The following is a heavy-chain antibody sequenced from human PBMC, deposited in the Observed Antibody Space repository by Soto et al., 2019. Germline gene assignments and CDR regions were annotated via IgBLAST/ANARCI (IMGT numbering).Heavy chain of an antibody. CDR3: ARDLWGYCGTDCYPLDV. V-gene: IGHV4-59*01. CDR1: GGSISGYY. J-gene: IGHJ6*02. Sequence: SETLSLTCTVSGGSISGYYWSWIRQNPGKGLEWIGYMYNTGSTVYNPSFKSRVTISVDTSKNQFSLKLNSVTAADTAVYYCARDLWGYCGTDCYPLDVWGQGTTVTVSS. D-gene: IGHD2-21*02. CDR2: MYNTGST.